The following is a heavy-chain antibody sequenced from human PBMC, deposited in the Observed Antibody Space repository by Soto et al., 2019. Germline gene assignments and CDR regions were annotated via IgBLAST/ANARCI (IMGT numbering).Heavy chain of an antibody. CDR1: GFTFDDYT. J-gene: IGHJ6*02. CDR3: AKSPQDYYYYGMDV. CDR2: ISWDGGST. Sequence: PGGSLRLCCAASGFTFDDYTMHWVRQAPGKGLEWVSLISWDGGSTYYADSVKGRFTISRDNSKNSLYLQMNSLRTEDTALYYCAKSPQDYYYYGMDVWGQGTTVTVSS. V-gene: IGHV3-43*01.